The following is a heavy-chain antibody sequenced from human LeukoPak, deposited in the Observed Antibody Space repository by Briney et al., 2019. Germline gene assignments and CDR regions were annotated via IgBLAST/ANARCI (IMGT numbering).Heavy chain of an antibody. J-gene: IGHJ6*04. Sequence: GSLRLSCAASGFTFSSYAMSWVRQAPGKGLEWVSAISGSGGSTYYADSVKGRFTISRDNSKNTLYLQMNSLRAEDTAVYYCAKMYGSGSYAYYYYGMDVWGKGTTVTVSS. CDR3: AKMYGSGSYAYYYYGMDV. CDR2: ISGSGGST. D-gene: IGHD3-10*01. CDR1: GFTFSSYA. V-gene: IGHV3-23*01.